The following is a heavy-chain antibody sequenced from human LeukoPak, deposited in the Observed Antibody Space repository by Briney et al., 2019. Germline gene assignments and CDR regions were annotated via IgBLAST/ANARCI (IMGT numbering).Heavy chain of an antibody. V-gene: IGHV3-23*01. D-gene: IGHD5/OR15-5a*01. CDR3: AKARGSSVYEPFDY. J-gene: IGHJ4*02. Sequence: GGSLRLSCAASGFAFNTYAMTWVRHAPEKGLQWVSTISTSGRATYYADSVEGRFTISRDNSKNTLYLQMNSLRADDTAVYYCAKARGSSVYEPFDYWGQGTQVTVSP. CDR1: GFAFNTYA. CDR2: ISTSGRAT.